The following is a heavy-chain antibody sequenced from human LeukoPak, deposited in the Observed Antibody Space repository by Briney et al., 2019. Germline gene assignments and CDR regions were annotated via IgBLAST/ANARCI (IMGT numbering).Heavy chain of an antibody. D-gene: IGHD3-16*01. V-gene: IGHV4-30-4*08. CDR1: GGSISSGDYY. J-gene: IGHJ4*02. Sequence: SETLSLTCTVCGGSISSGDYYWHWIRQPPGKGLEWIGYIYYSGSTYYNPSLKSRVTISVDTSKSQFSLKLSSVTAADTAVYYCARLRGYYFDYWGQGTLVTVSS. CDR2: IYYSGST. CDR3: ARLRGYYFDY.